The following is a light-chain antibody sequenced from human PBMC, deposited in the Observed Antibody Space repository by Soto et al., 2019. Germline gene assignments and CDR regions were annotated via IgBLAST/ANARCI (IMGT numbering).Light chain of an antibody. V-gene: IGLV1-44*01. Sequence: QSVLTQPPSASGTPGQRVTISCSGSISNIGGNTVNWYQQLPGTAPKLLMYTNNQRPSGVPDRFSGSKSGTSASLAISGLHAEDEADYLCAAWDGPPNGVVFRGGTKLTVL. CDR3: AAWDGPPNGVV. J-gene: IGLJ2*01. CDR2: TNN. CDR1: ISNIGGNT.